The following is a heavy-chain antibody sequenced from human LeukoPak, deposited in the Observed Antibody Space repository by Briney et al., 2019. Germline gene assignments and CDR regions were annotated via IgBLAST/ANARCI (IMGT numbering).Heavy chain of an antibody. V-gene: IGHV3-21*01. Sequence: GSLRLSCAASGFTFSSYSMNWVRQAPGKGLEWVSSISSSSSYIYYADSVKGRFTISRDNAKNSLYLQMNSLRAEDTAVYYCARAVGYCSSTSCPPDYYYYMDVWGKGTTVTVSS. CDR1: GFTFSSYS. CDR2: ISSSSSYI. CDR3: ARAVGYCSSTSCPPDYYYYMDV. D-gene: IGHD2-2*01. J-gene: IGHJ6*03.